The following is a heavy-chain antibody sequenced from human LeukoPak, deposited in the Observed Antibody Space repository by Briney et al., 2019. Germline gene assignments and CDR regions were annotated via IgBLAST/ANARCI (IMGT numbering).Heavy chain of an antibody. J-gene: IGHJ5*02. Sequence: RRSLRLSCAASGFPFRSYGMNWVRQAPGKGLEWVASIWFDGSKQHYADSVKGRFTISRDNSKNTLSLQMNSLRVEDTAVYYCARAGSISTEARWFDPWGQGALVTVSS. CDR3: ARAGSISTEARWFDP. D-gene: IGHD2-2*01. CDR1: GFPFRSYG. V-gene: IGHV3-33*01. CDR2: IWFDGSKQ.